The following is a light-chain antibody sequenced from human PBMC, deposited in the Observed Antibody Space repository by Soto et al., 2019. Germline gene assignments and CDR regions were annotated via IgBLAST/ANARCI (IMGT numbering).Light chain of an antibody. J-gene: IGKJ4*01. CDR3: MQALPILPLT. Sequence: DIVMTQSPLSLSVTPGEPASISCRSSQSLLHSNGHTYLDWYLQKPGQSPQLLIYWASNRASGVPDRFSCSGSGTDFTLKISRVEAEDVGVYYCMQALPILPLTFGGGTKVEIK. CDR2: WAS. V-gene: IGKV2-28*01. CDR1: QSLLHSNGHTY.